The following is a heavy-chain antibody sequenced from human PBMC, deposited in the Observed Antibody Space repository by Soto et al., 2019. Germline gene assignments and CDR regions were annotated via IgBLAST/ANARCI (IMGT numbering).Heavy chain of an antibody. D-gene: IGHD5-18*01. V-gene: IGHV3-23*01. J-gene: IGHJ4*02. CDR2: ISGSGGST. CDR1: GFTFSSYA. CDR3: AKDGYSYGYAGLDY. Sequence: GGSLRLSCAASGFTFSSYAMSWVRQAPGKGLEWVSAISGSGGSTYYADSAKGRFTISRDNSKNTLYLQMNSLRAEDTAVYYCAKDGYSYGYAGLDYWGQGTLVTVSS.